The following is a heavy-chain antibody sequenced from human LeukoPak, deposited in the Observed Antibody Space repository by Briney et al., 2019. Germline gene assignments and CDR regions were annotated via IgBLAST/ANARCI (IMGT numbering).Heavy chain of an antibody. D-gene: IGHD6-6*01. J-gene: IGHJ3*02. CDR2: VYYTGTA. V-gene: IGHV4-39*07. CDR3: ARTDATHSIAARSGAFDI. CDR1: GGSIDSGGFY. Sequence: PSETLSLTCIVSGGSIDSGGFYWGWIRQPPGKGPEWIGTVYYTGTAYYNPSLKSRVTISVDTSKNQFSLKLSSVTAADTAVYYCARTDATHSIAARSGAFDIWGQGTMVTVSS.